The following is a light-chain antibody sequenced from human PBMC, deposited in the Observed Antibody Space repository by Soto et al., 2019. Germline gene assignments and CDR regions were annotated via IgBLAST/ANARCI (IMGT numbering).Light chain of an antibody. CDR1: QDITIY. CDR3: QQYDSLPPFT. V-gene: IGKV1-33*01. Sequence: DIQMTQSPSSLSASVGDRVTITCQASQDITIYLNWYQQRPGKAPKLLIYDASNLETGVPSRFSGNGSGTNFNLTISGLLPEDIATYYCQQYDSLPPFTFGPGTKVDFK. J-gene: IGKJ3*01. CDR2: DAS.